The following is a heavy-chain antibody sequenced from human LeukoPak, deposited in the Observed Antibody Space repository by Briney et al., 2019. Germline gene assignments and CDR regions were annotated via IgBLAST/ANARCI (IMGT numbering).Heavy chain of an antibody. CDR2: INGRGDDT. CDR3: AKGHRSSSSFFDS. J-gene: IGHJ4*02. Sequence: GGSLRLSCAAFSGFAMSWVRQAPGRGLEWVSAINGRGDDTYYPDSVKGRFTISRDNSNNTLYLQMNSLRAEDTAVYYCAKGHRSSSSFFDSWGQGILITVSS. CDR1: SGFA. D-gene: IGHD6-19*01. V-gene: IGHV3-23*01.